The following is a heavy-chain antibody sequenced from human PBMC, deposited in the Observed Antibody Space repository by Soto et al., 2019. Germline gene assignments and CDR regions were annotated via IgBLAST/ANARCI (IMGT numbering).Heavy chain of an antibody. CDR3: ARDPPGYYGSGSPYYYYGMDV. Sequence: GGSLRLSCAASGFTFSSYIMNWVRQSPGKGLEWVSSISSSSSYIYYADSVKGRFTISRDNAKNSLYLQMNSLRAEDTAVYYCARDPPGYYGSGSPYYYYGMDVWGQGTTVTVSS. CDR1: GFTFSSYI. J-gene: IGHJ6*02. D-gene: IGHD3-10*01. V-gene: IGHV3-21*01. CDR2: ISSSSSYI.